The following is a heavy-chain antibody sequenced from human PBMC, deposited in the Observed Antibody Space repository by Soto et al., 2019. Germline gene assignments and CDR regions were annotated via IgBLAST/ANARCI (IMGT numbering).Heavy chain of an antibody. CDR2: IKSKTDGGTV. D-gene: IGHD5-18*01. CDR3: SHGYYQYFES. J-gene: IGHJ4*02. CDR1: GVSLSNVW. Sequence: ETLSLSCAVSGVSLSNVWMNWVRQAPGKGPEWVGRIKSKTDGGTVEYAAPVKDRFTISRDDSENTLYLQMNSLKTEDTAVYYCSHGYYQYFESWGQGTLVTVSS. V-gene: IGHV3-15*07.